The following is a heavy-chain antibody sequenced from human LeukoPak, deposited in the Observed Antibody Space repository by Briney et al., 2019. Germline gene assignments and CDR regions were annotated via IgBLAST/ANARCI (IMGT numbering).Heavy chain of an antibody. D-gene: IGHD3-16*02. V-gene: IGHV4-34*01. J-gene: IGHJ4*02. CDR3: ARGVYDYVWGSYRYIAFDY. CDR1: DGSFSGYY. Sequence: SETLSLTCAVYDGSFSGYYWSWIRQPPGKGLEWIGEINHSGSTNYNPSLKSRVTISVDTSKNQFSLKLSSVTAADTAVYYCARGVYDYVWGSYRYIAFDYWGQGTLVTVSS. CDR2: INHSGST.